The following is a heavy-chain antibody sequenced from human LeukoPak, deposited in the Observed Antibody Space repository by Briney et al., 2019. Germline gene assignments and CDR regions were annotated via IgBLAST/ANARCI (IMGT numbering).Heavy chain of an antibody. D-gene: IGHD6-19*01. CDR1: GGSFSGYY. CDR3: ARARGEQWLVRVNYFDY. CDR2: INHSGST. V-gene: IGHV4-34*01. J-gene: IGHJ4*02. Sequence: PSETLSLTCAVYGGSFSGYYWSWIRQPPGKGLEWIGEINHSGSTNYNPSLKSRVTISVDTSKNQFSLKLSSVTAADTAVYYCARARGEQWLVRVNYFDYWGQGTLVTVSS.